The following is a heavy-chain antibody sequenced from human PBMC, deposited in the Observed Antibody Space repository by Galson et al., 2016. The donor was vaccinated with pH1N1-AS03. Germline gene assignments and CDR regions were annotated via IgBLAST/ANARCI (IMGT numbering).Heavy chain of an antibody. D-gene: IGHD4-23*01. CDR3: ARHNPPGDYGGSHWYVDL. CDR2: IYYSGTT. J-gene: IGHJ2*01. CDR1: GGSISRYY. V-gene: IGHV4-59*08. Sequence: SETLSLTCTVSGGSISRYYWSWIRQPPGKGLEWIGHIYYSGTTNHNPSLTTRVTILVDTSKNQFSPKLTSVTAADTAVYYCARHNPPGDYGGSHWYVDLWGRGTLVTVSS.